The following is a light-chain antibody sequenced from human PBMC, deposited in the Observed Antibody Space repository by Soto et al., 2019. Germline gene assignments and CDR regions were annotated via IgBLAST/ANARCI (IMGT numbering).Light chain of an antibody. V-gene: IGKV3-20*01. Sequence: EIVSTQSPGTLSLSPGERATLSCRASESVSSTDLAWYQQKPGQAPRLLIYGASSRATGVPDRFSGSGSGTDFTLTISRLEPEDFALYYCQQYGSSRTFGQGTRVEIK. CDR2: GAS. CDR3: QQYGSSRT. CDR1: ESVSSTD. J-gene: IGKJ1*01.